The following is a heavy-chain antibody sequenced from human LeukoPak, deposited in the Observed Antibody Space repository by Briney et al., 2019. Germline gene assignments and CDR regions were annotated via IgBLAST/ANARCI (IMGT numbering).Heavy chain of an antibody. CDR1: GGSFSGYY. CDR3: ARGRYYDSSGSFDY. V-gene: IGHV4-34*01. J-gene: IGHJ4*02. D-gene: IGHD3-22*01. CDR2: INHSGST. Sequence: SETLSLTCAVYGGSFSGYYWSWIRQPPGKGLEWIGEINHSGSTNYNPSLKSRVTISVDTSKYQFSLKLSSVTAADTAVYYCARGRYYDSSGSFDYWGQGTLVTVSS.